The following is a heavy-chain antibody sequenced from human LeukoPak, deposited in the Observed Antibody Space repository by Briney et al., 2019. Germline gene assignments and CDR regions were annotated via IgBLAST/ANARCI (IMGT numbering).Heavy chain of an antibody. Sequence: GGSLRLSCAASGFTFSSYGMHWVRQAPGKGLEWVAVISYDGSNKYYADSVKGRFTISRDNSKNTLYLQMNSLRAEDTAVYYCAKDRLISWAQFDYWGQGTLVTVSS. D-gene: IGHD6-13*01. V-gene: IGHV3-30*18. J-gene: IGHJ4*02. CDR2: ISYDGSNK. CDR1: GFTFSSYG. CDR3: AKDRLISWAQFDY.